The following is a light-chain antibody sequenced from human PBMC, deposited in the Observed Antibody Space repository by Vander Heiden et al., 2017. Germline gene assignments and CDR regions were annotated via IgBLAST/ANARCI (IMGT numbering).Light chain of an antibody. V-gene: IGKV3-20*01. CDR1: QSVISTY. CDR2: GAS. J-gene: IGKJ4*01. Sequence: EIVLTPSPGILSLSPGERATLSCRASQSVISTYLAWYQQKPGQAPRLLIFGASSRASGIPDRFSGSGSGTDFSLTISRLEPEDFAVYYCQHYSSPLTFGGGTKVEIK. CDR3: QHYSSPLT.